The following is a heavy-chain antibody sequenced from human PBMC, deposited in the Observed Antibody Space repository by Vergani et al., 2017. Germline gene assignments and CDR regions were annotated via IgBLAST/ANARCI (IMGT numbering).Heavy chain of an antibody. D-gene: IGHD2-2*02. CDR1: GYTFTSYY. CDR2: INPSGGST. Sequence: QVQLVQSGAEVKKPGASVKVSCQASGYTFTSYYIHWVRQAPGQGLEWMGIINPSGGSTNYAQKFQGRVTMTRDTSTSTVFMELSRLRAEDTAVSYCARGCGSTSCYKRGEDWFDPWGQGTLVTVSS. J-gene: IGHJ5*02. V-gene: IGHV1-46*01. CDR3: ARGCGSTSCYKRGEDWFDP.